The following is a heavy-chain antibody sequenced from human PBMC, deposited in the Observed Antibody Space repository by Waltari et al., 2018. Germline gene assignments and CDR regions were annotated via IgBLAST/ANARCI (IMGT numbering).Heavy chain of an antibody. V-gene: IGHV1-69*04. CDR3: ATAVGAEAAFDI. D-gene: IGHD1-26*01. CDR2: ITPILGIA. Sequence: QVQLVQSGAEVKKPGSSVKVSCKASGGTFSSYAISWVRQVPGQGLEWMGGITPILGIANYAQKFQGRVTIPADESTSTAYMELSSLRSEDTAVYYCATAVGAEAAFDIWGQGTMVTVSS. J-gene: IGHJ3*02. CDR1: GGTFSSYA.